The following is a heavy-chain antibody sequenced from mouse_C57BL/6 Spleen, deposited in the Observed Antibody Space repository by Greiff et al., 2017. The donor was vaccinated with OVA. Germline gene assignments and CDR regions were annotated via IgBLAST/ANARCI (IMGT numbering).Heavy chain of an antibody. CDR1: GYTFTDYY. CDR2: INPNNGGT. J-gene: IGHJ1*03. CDR3: ARRGYFDWYFDV. D-gene: IGHD2-3*01. V-gene: IGHV1-26*01. Sequence: EVQLQQSGPELVKPGASVKISCKASGYTFTDYYMNWVKQSHGKSLEWIGDINPNNGGTSYNQKFKGKATLTVDKSSSTAYMELRSLTSEDSAVYYCARRGYFDWYFDVWGTGTTVTVSS.